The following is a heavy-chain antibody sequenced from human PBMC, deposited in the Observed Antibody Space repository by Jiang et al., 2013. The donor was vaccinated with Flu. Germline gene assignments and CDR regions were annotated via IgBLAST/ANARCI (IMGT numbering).Heavy chain of an antibody. CDR1: GFTFDDYA. J-gene: IGHJ6*02. V-gene: IGHV3-43D*03. CDR2: ISWDGGST. CDR3: AKGMPGYYGSGSYAPYYYYGMDV. Sequence: EVQLVESGGVVVQPGGSLRLSCAASGFTFDDYAMHWVRQAPGKGLEWVSLISWDGGSTYYADSVKGRFTISRDNSKNSLYLQMNSLRAEDTALYYCAKGMPGYYGSGSYAPYYYYGMDVVGPRDHGHRLL. D-gene: IGHD3-10*01.